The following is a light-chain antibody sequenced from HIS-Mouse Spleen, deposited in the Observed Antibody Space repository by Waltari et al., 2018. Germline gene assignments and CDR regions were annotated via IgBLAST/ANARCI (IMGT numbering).Light chain of an antibody. CDR1: SGSIASNY. V-gene: IGLV6-57*02. CDR3: SSYTSSSTLWV. J-gene: IGLJ3*02. Sequence: NFMLTQPHSVSESPGKTVTISCTGSSGSIASNYVPWDQQRPGSAPPTVIYEDNQRPSGVPDRFSGSIDSSSNSASLTISGLKTEDEADYYCSSYTSSSTLWVFGGGTKLTVL. CDR2: EDN.